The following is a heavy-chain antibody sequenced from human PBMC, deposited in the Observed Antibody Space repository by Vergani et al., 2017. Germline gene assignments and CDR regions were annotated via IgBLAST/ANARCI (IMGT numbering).Heavy chain of an antibody. J-gene: IGHJ5*02. CDR2: INSNSGGT. D-gene: IGHD2/OR15-2a*01. CDR3: ARGLSQGRFDP. V-gene: IGHV1-2*02. Sequence: QLQLMQSGAEVKKPGASVKVSCKASGYPFTGYYMHWVRQAPGQGLEWMGWINSNSGGTNYPQKFQGRVTMTRDTSISTAYMELSRLRSDDTAVYYCARGLSQGRFDPWGQGTLVTVSS. CDR1: GYPFTGYY.